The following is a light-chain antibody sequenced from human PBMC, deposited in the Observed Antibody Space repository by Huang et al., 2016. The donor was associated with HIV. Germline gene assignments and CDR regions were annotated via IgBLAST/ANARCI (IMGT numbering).Light chain of an antibody. CDR1: QDISNY. CDR2: ASS. CDR3: QHYYSAPYT. Sequence: DIQMTQSPSALSASVGDRVTITCRASQDISNYIAWFQQKPGKVPKLLIYASSTLQSGAPSRFSGSGSETDFALAINSLRPEDAATYYCQHYYSAPYTFGQGTKLEIK. V-gene: IGKV1-27*01. J-gene: IGKJ2*01.